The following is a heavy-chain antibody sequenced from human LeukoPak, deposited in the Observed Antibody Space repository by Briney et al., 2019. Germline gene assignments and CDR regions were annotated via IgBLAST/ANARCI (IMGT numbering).Heavy chain of an antibody. CDR3: ARMERFLEWSFYY. D-gene: IGHD3-3*01. Sequence: PGASLSLSCASSEFTASSNYISWVRQAPGKGLEWGSVIYSGGSTYYADSVQGRFTISRDKSKSTRYLQMSSLRSEDTAVYYCARMERFLEWSFYYWGQGTLVTVSS. J-gene: IGHJ4*02. CDR1: EFTASSNY. CDR2: IYSGGST. V-gene: IGHV3-53*01.